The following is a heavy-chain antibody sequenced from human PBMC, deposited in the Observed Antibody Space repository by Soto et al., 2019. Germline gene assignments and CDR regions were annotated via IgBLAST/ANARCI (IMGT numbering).Heavy chain of an antibody. CDR3: ARDYYKYYDSSGYYRSPAY. V-gene: IGHV1-46*01. CDR2: INPSGGST. Sequence: ASVKVSCKASGYTFSRYYMHWVRQAPGQGLEWMGIINPSGGSTSYAQKFQGRVTMTRDASTSTVYMELNSLRAEDTAVYYCARDYYKYYDSSGYYRSPAYWGQGTLVTVSS. J-gene: IGHJ4*02. CDR1: GYTFSRYY. D-gene: IGHD3-22*01.